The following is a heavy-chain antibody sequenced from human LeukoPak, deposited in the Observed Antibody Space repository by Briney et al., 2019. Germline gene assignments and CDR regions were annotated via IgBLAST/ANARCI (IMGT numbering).Heavy chain of an antibody. CDR2: IYYSGST. CDR1: GGSVSSGSYY. CDR3: ARETSDRGSYYDWFDP. D-gene: IGHD1-26*01. Sequence: SETLSLTCTVSGGSVSSGSYYWSWIRQPPGKGLEWIGYIYYSGSTNYNPSLKSRVTISVDTSKNQFSLKLSSVTAADTAVYYCARETSDRGSYYDWFDPWGQGTLVTVSS. V-gene: IGHV4-61*01. J-gene: IGHJ5*02.